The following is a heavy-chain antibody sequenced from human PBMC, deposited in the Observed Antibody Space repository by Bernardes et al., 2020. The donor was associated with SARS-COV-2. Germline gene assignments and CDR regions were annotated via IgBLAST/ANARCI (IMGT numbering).Heavy chain of an antibody. CDR3: ARVAPVAGFDY. CDR2: IYSSGSS. V-gene: IGHV4-39*07. Sequence: SETLSLTCTVSGASISSTNYYWGWIRQPPGKGLEWIGSIYSSGSSYYNPSLQSRVRGSVDTSKNQFSLRLSSVTAADTAVYYCARVAPVAGFDYWGQGTLVTVSS. CDR1: GASISSTNYY. J-gene: IGHJ4*02. D-gene: IGHD6-19*01.